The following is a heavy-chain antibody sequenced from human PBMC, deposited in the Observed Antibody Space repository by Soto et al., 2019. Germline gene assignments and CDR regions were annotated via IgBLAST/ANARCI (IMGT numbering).Heavy chain of an antibody. Sequence: QAPLVQSGAAVNKPGASVKISFKASGYTFTTYALHWLRQAPGQQGQRLEWLGRITAGNGKTTYSQKFQDRVTITRDAFATTAYMELSRLTSEDTAVYYCARGLVDYSNLDLWGQGTLVTVSS. CDR1: GYTFTTYA. CDR2: ITAGNGKT. V-gene: IGHV1-3*01. J-gene: IGHJ5*02. D-gene: IGHD6-13*01. CDR3: ARGLVDYSNLDL.